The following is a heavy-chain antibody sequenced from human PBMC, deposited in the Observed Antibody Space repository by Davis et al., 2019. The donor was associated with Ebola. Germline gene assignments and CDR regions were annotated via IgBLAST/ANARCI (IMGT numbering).Heavy chain of an antibody. Sequence: GESLKISCAASGFTFSNYWMSWVRQAPGKGLEWVANIRPDGSEEQYVDSLKGRFTISRDNAKNSLYLQMNSLRAEDTAVYNCARAGPRDSGSFHDAFDIWGQGTMVTVSS. V-gene: IGHV3-7*01. CDR3: ARAGPRDSGSFHDAFDI. D-gene: IGHD1-26*01. CDR2: IRPDGSEE. CDR1: GFTFSNYW. J-gene: IGHJ3*02.